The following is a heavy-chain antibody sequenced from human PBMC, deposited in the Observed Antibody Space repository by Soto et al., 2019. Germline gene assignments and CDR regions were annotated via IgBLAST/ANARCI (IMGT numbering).Heavy chain of an antibody. CDR2: ISAYNGNT. CDR1: GYTFTSYC. Sequence: ASVKVSCKASGYTFTSYCISWVRQAPGQGLEWMGWISAYNGNTNYAQKLQGRVTMTTDTSTSTAYMELRSLRSDDTAVYYCARGVEYSSSHYFDYWGQGTLVTVSS. V-gene: IGHV1-18*01. CDR3: ARGVEYSSSHYFDY. J-gene: IGHJ4*02. D-gene: IGHD6-6*01.